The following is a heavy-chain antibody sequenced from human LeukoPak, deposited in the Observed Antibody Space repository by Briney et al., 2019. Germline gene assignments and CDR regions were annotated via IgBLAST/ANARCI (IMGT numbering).Heavy chain of an antibody. J-gene: IGHJ6*03. D-gene: IGHD2-21*02. Sequence: PGGSLRLSCAASGFTFSSYGMHWVRQAPGKGLEWVAFIRYDGSNKYYADSVKGRFTISRDNSKNTLYLQMNSLRAEDTAVYYCAKDRTAIYSYNYMDVWGKGTTVTVS. CDR2: IRYDGSNK. V-gene: IGHV3-30*02. CDR1: GFTFSSYG. CDR3: AKDRTAIYSYNYMDV.